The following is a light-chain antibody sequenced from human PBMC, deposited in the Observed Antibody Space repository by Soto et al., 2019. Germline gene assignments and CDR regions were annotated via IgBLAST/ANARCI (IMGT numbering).Light chain of an antibody. CDR3: QQYNNWPLS. J-gene: IGKJ1*01. CDR2: GAS. CDR1: QSISRY. V-gene: IGKV3D-15*01. Sequence: IVLTQSPGTLSLSPRERTTLSCRASQSISRYLAWYQQKPGQGPRLLIYGASSRATGTPDRFSGSGSGTDFTLTISSLQSEDFAVYYCQQYNNWPLSFGQGTKVDIK.